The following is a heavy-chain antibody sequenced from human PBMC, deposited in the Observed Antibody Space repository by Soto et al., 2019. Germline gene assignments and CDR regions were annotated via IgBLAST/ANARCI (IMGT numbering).Heavy chain of an antibody. V-gene: IGHV1-69*01. CDR2: IIPIFGTT. CDR3: ARDGGRHSGGIDY. D-gene: IGHD1-26*01. CDR1: GATSTSNF. Sequence: QVQLVQSGPEWRKPGSPLKFTCRAPGATSTSNFINWVRQAPGQGLEWMGEIIPIFGTTTYAQKFQGRVTITAYESTSTAYMELSSLRSEDTAVYYCARDGGRHSGGIDYWGQGTLVTVSS. J-gene: IGHJ4*02.